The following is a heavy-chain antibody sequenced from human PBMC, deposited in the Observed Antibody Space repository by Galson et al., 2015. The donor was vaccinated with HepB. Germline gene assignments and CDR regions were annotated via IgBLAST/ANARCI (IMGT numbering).Heavy chain of an antibody. CDR1: GGTFSTFT. J-gene: IGHJ6*02. V-gene: IGHV1-69*08. Sequence: SVKVSCKASGGTFSTFTLIWVRQAPGQGLEWMGRIIPLVGTAIYAQRFQGRVTITADKSTSTAYMELSRLRSEDTAVYYCARDIAIGSTYGGNRFYYGMDVWGQGTTVTVSS. CDR3: ARDIAIGSTYGGNRFYYGMDV. D-gene: IGHD4-23*01. CDR2: IIPLVGTA.